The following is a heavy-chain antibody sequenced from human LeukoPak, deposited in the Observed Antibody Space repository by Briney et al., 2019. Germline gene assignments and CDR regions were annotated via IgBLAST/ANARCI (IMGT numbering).Heavy chain of an antibody. CDR2: ISGSGGST. D-gene: IGHD3-10*01. CDR1: EFTFSSYA. V-gene: IGHV3-23*01. J-gene: IGHJ6*02. Sequence: GGSLRLSCAASEFTFSSYAMSWVRQAPGKGLEWVSAISGSGGSTYYADSVKGRFTISRDNSKNTLYLQMNSLRAEDTAVYYCAKGPTYYYGSGSYNYYYYGMDVWGQGTTVTVSS. CDR3: AKGPTYYYGSGSYNYYYYGMDV.